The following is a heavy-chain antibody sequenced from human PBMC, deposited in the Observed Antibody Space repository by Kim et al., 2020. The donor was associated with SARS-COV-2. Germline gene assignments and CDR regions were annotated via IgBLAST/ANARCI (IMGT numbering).Heavy chain of an antibody. Sequence: GGSLRLSCAASGFTFGDYAMHWVRQAPGKGLEWVSGISWNSGSIGYADSVKGRFTISRDNAKNSLYLQMNSLRAEDTALYYCAKDPYVAGTGSFDYWGQGTLVTVSS. V-gene: IGHV3-9*01. CDR3: AKDPYVAGTGSFDY. D-gene: IGHD6-19*01. CDR2: ISWNSGSI. CDR1: GFTFGDYA. J-gene: IGHJ4*02.